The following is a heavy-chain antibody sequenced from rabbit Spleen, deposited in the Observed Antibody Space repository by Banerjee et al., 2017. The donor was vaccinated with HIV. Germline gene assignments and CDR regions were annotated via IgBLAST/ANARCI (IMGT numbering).Heavy chain of an antibody. Sequence: QEQLEESGGDLVKPEGSLTLTCTASGFSFSSSYWICWVRQAPGKGLEWIACIDAGSSGDTYYASWAKGRFTISKTSSTTVTLQMTSLTAADTATYFCARETSSGWGVVSYYFNLWGQGTLVTVS. CDR3: ARETSSGWGVVSYYFNL. CDR1: GFSFSSSYW. CDR2: IDAGSSGDT. D-gene: IGHD4-1*01. J-gene: IGHJ4*01. V-gene: IGHV1S45*01.